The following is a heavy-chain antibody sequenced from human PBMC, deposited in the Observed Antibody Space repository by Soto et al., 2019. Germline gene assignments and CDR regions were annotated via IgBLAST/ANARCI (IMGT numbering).Heavy chain of an antibody. CDR2: INHSGST. V-gene: IGHV4-34*01. Sequence: SDTLSLTCAVYGGSFSGYYWSWIRQPPGKGLEWIGEINHSGSTNYNPSLKSRVTISVDTSKNQFSLKLSSVTAADTAVYYCARPVGNYYFDYWGQGTLVTVSS. CDR1: GGSFSGYY. D-gene: IGHD1-26*01. CDR3: ARPVGNYYFDY. J-gene: IGHJ4*02.